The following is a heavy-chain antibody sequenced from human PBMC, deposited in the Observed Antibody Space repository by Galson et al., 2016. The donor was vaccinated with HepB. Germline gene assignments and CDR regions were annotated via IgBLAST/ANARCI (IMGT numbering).Heavy chain of an antibody. D-gene: IGHD4-17*01. CDR3: ARGDNPDYGDYASAYYYMDG. V-gene: IGHV4-34*01. CDR1: GGSFSGYY. J-gene: IGHJ6*03. Sequence: SETLSLTCAVYGGSFSGYYWSWIRQPPGKGLEWIGVINHSGSTNYNPSLKSRVTISVDTSKNQFSLKLSSVTAADTAVCYCARGDNPDYGDYASAYYYMDGWGKGTTVTVSS. CDR2: INHSGST.